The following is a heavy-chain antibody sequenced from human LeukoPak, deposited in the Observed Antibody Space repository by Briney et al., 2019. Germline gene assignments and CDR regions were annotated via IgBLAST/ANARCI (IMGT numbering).Heavy chain of an antibody. J-gene: IGHJ4*02. CDR1: GYTFTSYS. Sequence: RASVKVSCKASGYTFTSYSISWVRQAPGQGLEWMGWISAYNGNTIYAQKVKGRVTMTTDTSTSTAYMELRSLKSDDTAVYYCARGPSPSHDYWGQGTLVTVSS. CDR2: ISAYNGNT. V-gene: IGHV1-18*01. CDR3: ARGPSPSHDY.